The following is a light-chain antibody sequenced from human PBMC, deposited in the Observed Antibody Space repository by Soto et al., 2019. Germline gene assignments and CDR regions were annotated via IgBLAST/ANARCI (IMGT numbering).Light chain of an antibody. CDR1: QSVSSY. Sequence: EIVLTQSPPTLALSPWERATLSCMASQSVSSYLAWYQQKPGQAPRLLIYGASTRATGIPGRFSGSGSGTEFTLTISSLQSEDFAVYYCQQYNNWPPWTFGQGTKVDIK. J-gene: IGKJ1*01. CDR3: QQYNNWPPWT. V-gene: IGKV3-15*01. CDR2: GAS.